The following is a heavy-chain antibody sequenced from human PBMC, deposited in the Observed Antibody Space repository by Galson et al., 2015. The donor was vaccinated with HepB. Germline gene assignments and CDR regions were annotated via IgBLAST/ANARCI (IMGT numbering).Heavy chain of an antibody. V-gene: IGHV4-39*01. Sequence: ETLSLTCTVTGGSISSNHYYWAWIRQSPGKGLEWIGNIYYNGNTYYNPSFKSRATISVDTSKNQFSLNLSTVTVADAAVYYCARHVLPSDWSGTTTHYYYMDVWGKGTTVTVSS. D-gene: IGHD3-3*01. CDR2: IYYNGNT. CDR3: ARHVLPSDWSGTTTHYYYMDV. J-gene: IGHJ6*03. CDR1: GGSISSNHYY.